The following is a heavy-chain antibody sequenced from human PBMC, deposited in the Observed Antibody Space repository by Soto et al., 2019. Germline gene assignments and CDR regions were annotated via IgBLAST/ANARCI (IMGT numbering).Heavy chain of an antibody. CDR2: ITGSGENT. J-gene: IGHJ3*02. Sequence: EVQLLESGGGLVQPGGSLRLSCAASGSTFSNFAVSWVRQAPGKGLEWVSTITGSGENTHYADSVRGRFTISRDNSKNTLDLQMNSLRAEDTAVYYCASLPAAYDYIWGSYADTFDIWGQGTMVTVSS. CDR3: ASLPAAYDYIWGSYADTFDI. CDR1: GSTFSNFA. V-gene: IGHV3-23*01. D-gene: IGHD3-16*01.